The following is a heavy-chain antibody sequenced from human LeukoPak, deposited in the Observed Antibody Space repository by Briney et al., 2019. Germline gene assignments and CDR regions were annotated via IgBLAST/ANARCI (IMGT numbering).Heavy chain of an antibody. V-gene: IGHV4-34*01. D-gene: IGHD3-10*01. CDR1: GGSFSGYY. Sequence: SETLSLTCAVHGGSFSGYYWSWIRQPPGKGLEWIGEINHSGSTNYNPSLKSRVTISVDTSKNQFSLKLSSVTAADTAVYYCAREAVRGNYYYYGMDVWGQGTTVTVSS. J-gene: IGHJ6*02. CDR3: AREAVRGNYYYYGMDV. CDR2: INHSGST.